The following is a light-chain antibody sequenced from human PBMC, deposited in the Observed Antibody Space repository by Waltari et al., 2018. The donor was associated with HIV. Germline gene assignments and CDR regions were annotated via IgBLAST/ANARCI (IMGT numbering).Light chain of an antibody. Sequence: QSVLTQPPSASGTPGQRVTISCSGSSSNSGSNYVYWYQHLPGTTPKLLIYRNKQRPSAVPDRFSGSKSGPSASLAISGLRSEDEADYYCAAWDDSLSGRVFGGGTKLTVL. J-gene: IGLJ3*02. CDR3: AAWDDSLSGRV. CDR2: RNK. V-gene: IGLV1-47*01. CDR1: SSNSGSNY.